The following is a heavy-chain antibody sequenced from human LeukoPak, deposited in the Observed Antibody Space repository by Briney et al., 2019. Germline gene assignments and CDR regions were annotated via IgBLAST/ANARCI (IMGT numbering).Heavy chain of an antibody. Sequence: PSETLSLTCTVYGGSFTGYYWSWLRQPPGGGLEWIGEINHTGSTNYNPSLASRVSVSMDTSKNQFSLNVNSVTAADTAVYYCARRKVGIEAPVGFDRWGQGTLVTVSS. CDR1: GGSFTGYY. CDR3: ARRKVGIEAPVGFDR. V-gene: IGHV4-34*01. CDR2: INHTGST. D-gene: IGHD1-26*01. J-gene: IGHJ5*02.